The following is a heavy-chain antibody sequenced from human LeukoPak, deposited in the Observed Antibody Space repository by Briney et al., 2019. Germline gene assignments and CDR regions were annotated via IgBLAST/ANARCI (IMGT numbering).Heavy chain of an antibody. D-gene: IGHD2-15*01. V-gene: IGHV3-48*01. Sequence: GGPLRLSCAASGFTFSSYSMNWVRQTPGKGLEWVSYIGTSSSIIYYADSVKGRFTISRDNSKNTLYLQMNSLRAEDTAVYYCARAIGGTNDYWGQGTLVTVFS. CDR3: ARAIGGTNDY. J-gene: IGHJ4*02. CDR2: IGTSSSII. CDR1: GFTFSSYS.